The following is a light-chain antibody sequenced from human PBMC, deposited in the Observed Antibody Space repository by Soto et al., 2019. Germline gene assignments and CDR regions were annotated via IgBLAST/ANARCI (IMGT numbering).Light chain of an antibody. CDR3: HHYGNSPQT. CDR2: GAS. Sequence: EIVLTQSPGTLSLSPGERATLSCRASQSVISSSLAWYQQKPGQAPRLLIYGASSRATGIPDRFSGSGSGTDFTLTISRLEPEDFAVYYCHHYGNSPQTFGQGTKVDIK. CDR1: QSVISSS. J-gene: IGKJ1*01. V-gene: IGKV3-20*01.